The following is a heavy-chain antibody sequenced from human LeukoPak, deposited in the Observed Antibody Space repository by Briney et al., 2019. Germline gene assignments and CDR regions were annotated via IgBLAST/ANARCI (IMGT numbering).Heavy chain of an antibody. J-gene: IGHJ4*02. CDR1: GGSFSGYY. D-gene: IGHD6-13*01. Sequence: SETLSLTCAVYGGSFSGYYWSWIRQPPGKGLEWIGEINHSGSTNYNPSLKSRVTISVDTSKNQFSLKLSSVTAADTAVYYCARLFSPRRRQGQQAGDYWGQGTLVTVSS. CDR2: INHSGST. CDR3: ARLFSPRRRQGQQAGDY. V-gene: IGHV4-34*01.